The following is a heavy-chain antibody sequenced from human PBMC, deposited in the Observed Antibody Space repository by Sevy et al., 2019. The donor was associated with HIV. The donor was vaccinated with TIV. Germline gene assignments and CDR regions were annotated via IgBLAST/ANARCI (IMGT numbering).Heavy chain of an antibody. CDR2: ISSSGSTI. D-gene: IGHD3-10*01. CDR3: ARDMVRGVISPGDYYYYMDV. V-gene: IGHV3-11*04. Sequence: GGSLRLSCAASGFTFSDYYMSWIRQAPGKGLEWVSYISSSGSTIYYADSVKGRFTISRDNAKNSLYLQMNSLRAEDTAVYYCARDMVRGVISPGDYYYYMDVWGKGTTVTVSS. CDR1: GFTFSDYY. J-gene: IGHJ6*03.